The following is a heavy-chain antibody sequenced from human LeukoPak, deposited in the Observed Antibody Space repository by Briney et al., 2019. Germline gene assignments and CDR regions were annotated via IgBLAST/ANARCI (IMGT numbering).Heavy chain of an antibody. CDR2: IWYDGSNK. J-gene: IGHJ3*02. D-gene: IGHD3-22*01. V-gene: IGHV3-33*01. Sequence: GGSLRLSCAASGFTFSSYGMPWVRQAPGKGLEWVAVIWYDGSNKYYADSVKGRFTISRDNSKNTLYLQMNSLRAEDTAVYYCAREWADNYYDSSGYYYDHDAFDIWGQGTMVTVSS. CDR3: AREWADNYYDSSGYYYDHDAFDI. CDR1: GFTFSSYG.